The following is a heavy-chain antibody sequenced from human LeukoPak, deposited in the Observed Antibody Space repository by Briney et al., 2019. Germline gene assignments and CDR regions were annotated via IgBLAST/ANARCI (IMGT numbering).Heavy chain of an antibody. CDR1: GFIFSSYG. D-gene: IGHD3-22*01. J-gene: IGHJ4*02. V-gene: IGHV3-23*01. CDR2: ISGSGDST. Sequence: GGFQMSDCAASGFIFSSYGMSWVRQAPGKGLEWVSAISGSGDSTFYADSVKGRFTISRDNSKNTLYLQMSSLRAEDRAVYYCAKYYYDGTGYNLFVYRAEEKLVSVSS. CDR3: AKYYYDGTGYNLFVY.